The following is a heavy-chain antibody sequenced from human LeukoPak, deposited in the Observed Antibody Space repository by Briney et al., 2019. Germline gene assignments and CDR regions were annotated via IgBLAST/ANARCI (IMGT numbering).Heavy chain of an antibody. V-gene: IGHV1-8*01. CDR1: GYTFTSYD. Sequence: ASVKVSCKASGYTFTSYDINWVRQATGQGLEWMGWMNPNSGNTGYAQKLQGRVTMTTDTSTSTAYMELRSLRSDDTAVYYCARGRIVLAAADAFDYWGQGTLVTVSS. J-gene: IGHJ4*02. CDR2: MNPNSGNT. CDR3: ARGRIVLAAADAFDY. D-gene: IGHD6-13*01.